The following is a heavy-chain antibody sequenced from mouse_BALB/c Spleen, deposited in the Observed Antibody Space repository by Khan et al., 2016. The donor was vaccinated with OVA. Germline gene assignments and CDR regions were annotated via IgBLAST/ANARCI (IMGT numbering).Heavy chain of an antibody. V-gene: IGHV3-8*02. D-gene: IGHD1-1*01. CDR2: ISYSGNA. CDR1: GDSITSGY. J-gene: IGHJ3*01. CDR3: ACELRGFAY. Sequence: EVELVESGPSLVKPSQTLSLTCSVTGDSITSGYWNWIRKFPGNKLEYMGYISYSGNAYYNPSLKSRISITRDTSKTQYYLQLNSVTTEDTATYYCACELRGFAYWGQGTLVTVSA.